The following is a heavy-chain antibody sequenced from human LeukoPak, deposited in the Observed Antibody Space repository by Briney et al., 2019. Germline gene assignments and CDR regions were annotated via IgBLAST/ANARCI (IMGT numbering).Heavy chain of an antibody. Sequence: SGTLSLTCAVSGGSFSGYSWSWIRQPPGNGLEWLGEINHTGSTNYNPSLKSRVTISVDTSKNQVSLKLRSLTAADTAVYYCAREVRGVIGYYYYYGMDVWGQGTTVTVSS. CDR1: GGSFSGYS. J-gene: IGHJ6*02. D-gene: IGHD3-10*01. CDR3: AREVRGVIGYYYYYGMDV. V-gene: IGHV4-34*01. CDR2: INHTGST.